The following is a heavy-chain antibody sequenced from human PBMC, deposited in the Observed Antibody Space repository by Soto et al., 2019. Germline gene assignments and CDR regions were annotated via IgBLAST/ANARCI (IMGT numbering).Heavy chain of an antibody. Sequence: PGGSLRLSCAASGFPFSSYGMHWVRQAPGKGLEWVAVISYDGSNKYYADSVKGRFTISRDNSKNTLFLQMNSLRAEDTAVYYCAKDRTPFWWSGVFYTMDVWGQGTTVTVSS. CDR2: ISYDGSNK. CDR1: GFPFSSYG. V-gene: IGHV3-30*18. CDR3: AKDRTPFWWSGVFYTMDV. D-gene: IGHD3-16*01. J-gene: IGHJ6*02.